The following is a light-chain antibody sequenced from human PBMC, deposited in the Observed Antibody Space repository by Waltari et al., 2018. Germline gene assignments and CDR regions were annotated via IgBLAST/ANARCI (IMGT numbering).Light chain of an antibody. CDR2: SNN. J-gene: IGLJ2*01. CDR3: QSYDNSLSGVV. Sequence: HSVLTPPPSVSGAPGQRVTIPCTGTTSNRGTRYDVHWYQQLPETAPKLLIQSNNHRPTGVPDGFSGSNSGTSASLAITGLQSEDECHYHCQSYDNSLSGVVFGGGTKLTV. CDR1: TSNRGTRYD. V-gene: IGLV1-40*01.